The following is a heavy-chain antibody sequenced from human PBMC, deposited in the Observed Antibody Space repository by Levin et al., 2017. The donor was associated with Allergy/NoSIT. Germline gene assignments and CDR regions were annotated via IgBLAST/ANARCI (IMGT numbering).Heavy chain of an antibody. Sequence: GESLKISCKASGYTFTSYAMHWVRQAPGQRLEWMGWINAGNGNTKYSQKFQGRVTITRDTSASTAYMELSSLRSEDTAVYYCARTLWSVLYSSSPPAYWGQGTLVTVSS. J-gene: IGHJ4*02. CDR1: GYTFTSYA. CDR3: ARTLWSVLYSSSPPAY. D-gene: IGHD6-6*01. V-gene: IGHV1-3*01. CDR2: INAGNGNT.